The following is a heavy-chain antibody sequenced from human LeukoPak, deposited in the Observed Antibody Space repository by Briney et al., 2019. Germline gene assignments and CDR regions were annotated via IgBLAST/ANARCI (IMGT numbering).Heavy chain of an antibody. CDR3: AREQYYYDNSGYYDF. J-gene: IGHJ4*02. CDR2: INPNSGGT. D-gene: IGHD3-22*01. Sequence: GASVKVSCKASGYTFTVYYMHWVRQAPGQGLEWMGWINPNSGGTNYAQKFQGRVTMTRDTSISTAYMELRSLRSDDTAVYYCAREQYYYDNSGYYDFWGQGTQVTVSS. V-gene: IGHV1-2*02. CDR1: GYTFTVYY.